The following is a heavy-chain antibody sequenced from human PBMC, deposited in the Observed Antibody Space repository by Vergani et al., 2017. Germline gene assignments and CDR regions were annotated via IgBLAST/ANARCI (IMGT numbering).Heavy chain of an antibody. J-gene: IGHJ3*01. D-gene: IGHD2-15*01. Sequence: QVQLVQSGAELKKPGASVSVSCKGSSHTFQTYGISWVRQAPGKGLEWMAWIRPYTGHTIYAQKFQDRVTMTADTSTNTAYMELRSLRSDDTAVYFCARVAPSNSEVTPTAFDVWGQGKMVTGSS. CDR1: SHTFQTYG. CDR3: ARVAPSNSEVTPTAFDV. CDR2: IRPYTGHT. V-gene: IGHV1-18*01.